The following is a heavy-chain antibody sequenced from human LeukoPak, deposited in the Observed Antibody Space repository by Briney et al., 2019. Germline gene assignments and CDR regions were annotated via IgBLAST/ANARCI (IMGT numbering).Heavy chain of an antibody. CDR2: ISGSGGST. D-gene: IGHD2-15*01. V-gene: IGHV3-23*01. Sequence: PGGSLRLSCAASGFTFSSYAMSWVRQAPGKGLEWVSAISGSGGSTYYADSVKGRFTISRDNSKNTLYLQMNSLRAEDTAVYYCAKGAEYCSGGSCYPVFVYFDYWGQGTLVTVSS. CDR1: GFTFSSYA. CDR3: AKGAEYCSGGSCYPVFVYFDY. J-gene: IGHJ4*02.